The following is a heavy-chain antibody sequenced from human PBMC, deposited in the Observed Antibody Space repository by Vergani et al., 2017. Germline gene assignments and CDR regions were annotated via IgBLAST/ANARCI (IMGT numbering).Heavy chain of an antibody. CDR1: GYTFTNYY. V-gene: IGHV1-46*01. CDR3: AGEHSGTSCAVDY. Sequence: QVLLVQSGAEVKKPGASVRVSCKTSGYTFTNYYIHWVRQAPGQGLEWMGIINPSGGSTTYAQQFQGRLTMTRDTSTSPVYMDLSNLRSEDTAVYYCAGEHSGTSCAVDYWDQGTLVTVSA. CDR2: INPSGGST. D-gene: IGHD2-2*01. J-gene: IGHJ4*02.